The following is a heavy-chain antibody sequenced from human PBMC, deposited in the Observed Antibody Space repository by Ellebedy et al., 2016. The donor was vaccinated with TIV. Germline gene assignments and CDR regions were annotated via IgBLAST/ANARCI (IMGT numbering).Heavy chain of an antibody. CDR2: IYNDGTST. Sequence: GESLKISCAASGFTFSNCWMHWVRQAPGKGLVWVARIYNDGTSTSYADSVQGRFTISRDNAKKTLYLEMNSLRLDDTAVYYCVKDGTYDYGDYWGQGALVTVSS. D-gene: IGHD3-16*01. J-gene: IGHJ4*02. CDR3: VKDGTYDYGDY. CDR1: GFTFSNCW. V-gene: IGHV3-74*01.